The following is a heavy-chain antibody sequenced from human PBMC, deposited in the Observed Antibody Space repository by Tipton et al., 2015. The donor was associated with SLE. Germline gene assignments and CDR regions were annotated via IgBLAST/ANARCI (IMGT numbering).Heavy chain of an antibody. V-gene: IGHV4-59*08. CDR3: ALGAAAANFDY. D-gene: IGHD6-13*01. CDR1: GGSISSYY. Sequence: LRLSCTASGGSISSYYWSWIRQPPGKGLEWIGYIYYSGSTNYNPSLKSRVTISVDTSKNQFSLKLSSVTAADTAVYYCALGAAAANFDYWGQGTLVTVSS. CDR2: IYYSGST. J-gene: IGHJ4*02.